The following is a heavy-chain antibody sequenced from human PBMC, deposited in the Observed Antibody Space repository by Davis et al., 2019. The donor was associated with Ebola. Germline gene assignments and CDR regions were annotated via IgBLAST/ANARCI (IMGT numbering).Heavy chain of an antibody. CDR3: ARSGLSFGVVKYHYGMDV. CDR2: ISGSGGTT. CDR1: GFTFSSYV. D-gene: IGHD3-3*01. V-gene: IGHV3-23*01. Sequence: GESLKISCAASGFTFSSYVIHWVRQTPGKGLEWVSAISGSGGTTYYAGSVKGRFTVSRDDSKKTMYLQMNSLRAEDTAVYYCARSGLSFGVVKYHYGMDVWGKGTTVTVSS. J-gene: IGHJ6*04.